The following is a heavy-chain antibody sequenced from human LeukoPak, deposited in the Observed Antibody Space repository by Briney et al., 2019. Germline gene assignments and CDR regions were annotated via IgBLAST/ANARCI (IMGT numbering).Heavy chain of an antibody. J-gene: IGHJ4*02. CDR2: INWNGGST. CDR3: ARDQSAGTPFDY. CDR1: GFTFDDYG. V-gene: IGHV3-20*04. Sequence: PGGSLRLSCAASGFTFDDYGMSSVRQAPGKGLEWVSGINWNGGSTGYADSVKGRFTISRDNAKNSLYLQMNSLRAEDTALYYCARDQSAGTPFDYWGQGTLVTVSS. D-gene: IGHD6-19*01.